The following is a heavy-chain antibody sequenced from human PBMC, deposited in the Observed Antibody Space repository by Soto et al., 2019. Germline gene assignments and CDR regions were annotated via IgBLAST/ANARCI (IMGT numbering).Heavy chain of an antibody. V-gene: IGHV1-69*13. CDR1: GGSFSDYA. Sequence: SVKVSCKAFGGSFSDYAISWVRQAPGQGLEWMGGIIPIFGTPNYAQKFQDRVTFTAHESTNTAYMELSRLTSEDTAVYFCARDRAPRGWSYLDLWGQGTQVTVSS. CDR2: IIPIFGTP. CDR3: ARDRAPRGWSYLDL. J-gene: IGHJ4*02. D-gene: IGHD2-15*01.